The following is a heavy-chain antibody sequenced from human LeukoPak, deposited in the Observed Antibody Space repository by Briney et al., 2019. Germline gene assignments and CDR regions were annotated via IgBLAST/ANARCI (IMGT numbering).Heavy chain of an antibody. V-gene: IGHV4-59*01. CDR1: GGSISSYY. J-gene: IGHJ4*02. CDR3: ARVPDRGGSSGWSDY. D-gene: IGHD6-19*01. Sequence: PSETLSLTCTVSGGSISSYYWSWIRQPPGKGLEWIGYIYYSGSTNYNPSLKSRVTISVYTSKNQFSLKLSSVTAADTAVYFCARVPDRGGSSGWSDYWGQGTLVTVSS. CDR2: IYYSGST.